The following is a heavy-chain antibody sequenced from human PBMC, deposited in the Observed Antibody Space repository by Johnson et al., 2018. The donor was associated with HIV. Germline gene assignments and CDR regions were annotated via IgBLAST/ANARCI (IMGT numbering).Heavy chain of an antibody. CDR1: GFTFSIYG. D-gene: IGHD3-3*01. Sequence: QVQLVESGGGVVQPGGSLRLSCAASGFTFSIYGMHWVRQAPGKGLEWVAFIRYDGSNKYFAVSVTGRFSISRDNSKNTLYLQMNSLTAEDTAVYYCAKPQWVSSGAFDIWGQGTMVTVSS. J-gene: IGHJ3*02. CDR2: IRYDGSNK. CDR3: AKPQWVSSGAFDI. V-gene: IGHV3-30*02.